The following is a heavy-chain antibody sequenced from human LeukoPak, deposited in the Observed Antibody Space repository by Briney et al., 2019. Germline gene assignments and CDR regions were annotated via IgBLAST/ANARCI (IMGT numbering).Heavy chain of an antibody. CDR1: GVSISSYY. J-gene: IGHJ3*02. Sequence: PSETLSLTCTVSGVSISSYYWSWIRQPAGKGLEWIGRIHTSGSTNYNPSLKSRVTISVDTSKNQFSLKLSSVTAADTAVYYCAKSNGYGLVDIWGQGTMVTVSS. D-gene: IGHD3-10*01. V-gene: IGHV4-4*07. CDR2: IHTSGST. CDR3: AKSNGYGLVDI.